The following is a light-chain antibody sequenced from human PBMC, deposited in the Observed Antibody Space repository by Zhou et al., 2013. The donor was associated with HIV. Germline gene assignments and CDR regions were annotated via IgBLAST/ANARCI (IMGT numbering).Light chain of an antibody. CDR2: AAS. CDR1: QSISTY. Sequence: DIQMTQSPSSLSASVGARVTITCRASQSISTYVNWYEQKPGKAPKLLIYAASNLQSGVPSRFSGSGSGTDFTLTISNLQPEDIATYYCQQYKIYPLTFGGGTKVEI. CDR3: QQYKIYPLT. V-gene: IGKV1-39*01. J-gene: IGKJ4*01.